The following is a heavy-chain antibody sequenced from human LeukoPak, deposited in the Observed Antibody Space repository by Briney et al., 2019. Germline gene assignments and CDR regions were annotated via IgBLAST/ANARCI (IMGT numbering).Heavy chain of an antibody. D-gene: IGHD1-7*01. CDR2: ISSSSSYI. CDR1: GFTFSSYS. J-gene: IGHJ4*02. V-gene: IGHV3-21*01. Sequence: GGSLRLSCAASGFTFSSYSMNWVRQAPGKGLGWVSSISSSSSYIYYADSVKGRFTISRDNAKNSLYLQMNSLRAEDTAVYYCARDMDWNSYYFDYWGQGTLVTVSS. CDR3: ARDMDWNSYYFDY.